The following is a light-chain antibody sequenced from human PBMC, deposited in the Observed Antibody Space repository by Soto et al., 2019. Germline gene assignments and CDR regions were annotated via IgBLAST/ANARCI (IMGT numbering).Light chain of an antibody. J-gene: IGKJ5*01. V-gene: IGKV3-20*01. Sequence: EIVLTQSPGTLSLSPGERATLSCRASQSVGSGYLAWHQQKPGQAPRLLIYRASSRATGIPDRFSGSGSGTDFTLTISRLEPEDFAVYYCQQYDRSPHNFGQGTRLEIK. CDR3: QQYDRSPHN. CDR2: RAS. CDR1: QSVGSGY.